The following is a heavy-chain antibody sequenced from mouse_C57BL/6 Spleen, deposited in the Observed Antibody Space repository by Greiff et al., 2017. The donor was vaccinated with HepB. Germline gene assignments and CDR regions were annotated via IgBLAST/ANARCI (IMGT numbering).Heavy chain of an antibody. J-gene: IGHJ3*01. CDR2: ISYDGSN. CDR1: GYSITSGYN. D-gene: IGHD2-4*01. V-gene: IGHV3-6*01. Sequence: VQLKESGPGLVKPSQSLSLTCSVTGYSITSGYNWNWIRQFPGNKLEWMGYISYDGSNNYNPSLKNRISITRDTSKNQFFLKLNSVTTEDTATYYCARDNDYATGDAWFAYWGQGTLVTVSA. CDR3: ARDNDYATGDAWFAY.